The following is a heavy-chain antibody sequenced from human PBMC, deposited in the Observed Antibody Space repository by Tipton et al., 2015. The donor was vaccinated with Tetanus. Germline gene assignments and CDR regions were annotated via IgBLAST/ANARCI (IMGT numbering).Heavy chain of an antibody. V-gene: IGHV4-39*01. J-gene: IGHJ6*02. D-gene: IGHD6-13*01. CDR3: ARQAGGSSSWYQAFYKYFAMDV. Sequence: TLSLTCTVSGGSISSTSYYWGWIRQPPGKGLEWIGTIYYSGNTYYNPSLKSRVAISVDTSKKQFSLKLSSVTAADTAVYYCARQAGGSSSWYQAFYKYFAMDVWGQGTTVTVSS. CDR2: IYYSGNT. CDR1: GGSISSTSYY.